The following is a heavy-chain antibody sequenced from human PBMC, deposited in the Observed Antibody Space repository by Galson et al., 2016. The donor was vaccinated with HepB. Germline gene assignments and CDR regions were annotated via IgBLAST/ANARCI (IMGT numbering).Heavy chain of an antibody. CDR3: ARLFGGYIDY. J-gene: IGHJ4*02. D-gene: IGHD2-15*01. CDR2: ISGSGITT. CDR1: GFTLSNYA. V-gene: IGHV3-23*01. Sequence: SLRLSCAASGFTLSNYAMSWVRQAPGKGLEWVSDISGSGITTYYADSVKDRFTISRDNSKKTVYLQMSSLRAEDTAVYYCARLFGGYIDYWGQGTLVTVSS.